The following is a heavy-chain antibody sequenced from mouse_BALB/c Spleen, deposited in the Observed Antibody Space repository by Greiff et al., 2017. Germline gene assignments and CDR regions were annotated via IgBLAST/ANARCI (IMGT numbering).Heavy chain of an antibody. Sequence: EVKLMESGGGLVQPGGSRKLSCAASGFTFSSFGMHWVRQAPEKGLEWVAYISSGSSTIYYADTVKGRFTISRDNPKNTLFLQMTSLRSEDTAMYYCAREDYYGTGFAYWGQGTLVTVSA. CDR1: GFTFSSFG. J-gene: IGHJ3*01. D-gene: IGHD1-2*01. CDR3: AREDYYGTGFAY. V-gene: IGHV5-17*02. CDR2: ISSGSSTI.